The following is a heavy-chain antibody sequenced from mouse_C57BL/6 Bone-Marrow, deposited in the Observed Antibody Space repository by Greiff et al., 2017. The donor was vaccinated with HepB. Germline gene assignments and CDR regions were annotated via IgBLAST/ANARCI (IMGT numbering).Heavy chain of an antibody. CDR1: GFTFSDYG. CDR3: ARRLRRPHYYAMDY. J-gene: IGHJ4*01. V-gene: IGHV5-17*01. CDR2: ISSGSSTI. Sequence: EVMLVESGGGLVKPGGSLKLSCAASGFTFSDYGMHWVRQAPETGLEWVAYISSGSSTIYYADTVKGRFTISRDNAKNTLFLQMTSLRSEDTAMYYCARRLRRPHYYAMDYWGQGTSVTVSS. D-gene: IGHD2-2*01.